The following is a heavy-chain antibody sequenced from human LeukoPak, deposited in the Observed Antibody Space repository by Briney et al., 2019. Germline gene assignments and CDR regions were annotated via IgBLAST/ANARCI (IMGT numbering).Heavy chain of an antibody. J-gene: IGHJ3*02. CDR1: GYSFTSYW. D-gene: IGHD6-13*01. V-gene: IGHV5-51*01. Sequence: GESLKISCKGSGYSFTSYWIGWVRQMPGKGLEWMGIIYPGDSDTRYSPSFQGQVTISADKSISTAYLQWSSLKASDTAMYYCASHRTLAAAGTDAFDIWGQGTMVTVSS. CDR3: ASHRTLAAAGTDAFDI. CDR2: IYPGDSDT.